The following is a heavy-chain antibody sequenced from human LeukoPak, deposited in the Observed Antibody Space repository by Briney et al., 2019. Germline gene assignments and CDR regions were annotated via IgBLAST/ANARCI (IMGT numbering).Heavy chain of an antibody. D-gene: IGHD6-19*01. CDR3: ARDNGWYTDY. J-gene: IGHJ4*02. Sequence: PSETLSLTCTDSGGSISSGSDYWSWGRQPAGKGLEWIGRIYTSGSTNYNPSLKSRVTISLDTSKNQFSLKLTSVTAADTALYYCARDNGWYTDYWGQGTLVTVSS. CDR1: GGSISSGSDY. CDR2: IYTSGST. V-gene: IGHV4-61*02.